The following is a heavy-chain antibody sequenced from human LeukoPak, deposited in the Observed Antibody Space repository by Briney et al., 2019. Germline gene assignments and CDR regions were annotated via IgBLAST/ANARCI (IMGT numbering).Heavy chain of an antibody. D-gene: IGHD3-22*01. CDR3: GRGPSKYDSSGYYYYYYGMDV. J-gene: IGHJ6*02. CDR1: GYTFTSYD. Sequence: ASVKVSCKASGYTFTSYDINWVRQATGHGLEWMGLMNPNSGNTGYAQKFQGRVTMTRNTSISTAYMELSSLRSEDTAVYYCGRGPSKYDSSGYYYYYYGMDVWGQGTTATVSS. V-gene: IGHV1-8*01. CDR2: MNPNSGNT.